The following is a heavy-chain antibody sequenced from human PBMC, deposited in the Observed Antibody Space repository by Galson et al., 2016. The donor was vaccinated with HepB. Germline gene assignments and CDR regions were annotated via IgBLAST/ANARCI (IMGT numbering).Heavy chain of an antibody. CDR2: ILFDGSHK. CDR1: EFTFSSYV. Sequence: SLRLSCAASEFTFSSYVMSWVRQAPGKGLEWVAIILFDGSHKYYGDSVSGRFTISRDNSKKTLYLQMNSLRAADTAVYYCAKGEAASSWYAPVDDWGQGTLVTVSA. CDR3: AKGEAASSWYAPVDD. D-gene: IGHD6-13*01. J-gene: IGHJ4*02. V-gene: IGHV3-30*18.